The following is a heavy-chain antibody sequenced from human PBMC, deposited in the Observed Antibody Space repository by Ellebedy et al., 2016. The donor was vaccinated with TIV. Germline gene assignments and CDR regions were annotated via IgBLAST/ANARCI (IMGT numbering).Heavy chain of an antibody. CDR1: GITFSAYT. CDR3: ARGDLWVDL. Sequence: GESLKISCAASGITFSAYTLNWVRQAPGKGLEWVSSISSNSRYIYYGDSVRGRFTISRDNAKNSLYLQMNSLRGEDTAVYYCARGDLWVDLWGQGTLVTVSS. CDR2: ISSNSRYI. V-gene: IGHV3-21*01. D-gene: IGHD7-27*01. J-gene: IGHJ5*02.